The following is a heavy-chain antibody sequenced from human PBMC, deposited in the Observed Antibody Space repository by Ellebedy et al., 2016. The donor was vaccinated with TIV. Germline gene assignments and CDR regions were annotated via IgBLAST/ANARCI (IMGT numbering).Heavy chain of an antibody. CDR2: IWNDGSKQ. D-gene: IGHD3-10*01. Sequence: GESLKISCEASGLTFSSHGMLWARKAPGKGLEWVALIWNDGSKQYYADSVKGRFTISRDNSKNTLYLQMNSLRAEDTAVYYCARLLGSYFDYWGQGTLVTVSS. V-gene: IGHV3-33*01. CDR1: GLTFSSHG. J-gene: IGHJ4*02. CDR3: ARLLGSYFDY.